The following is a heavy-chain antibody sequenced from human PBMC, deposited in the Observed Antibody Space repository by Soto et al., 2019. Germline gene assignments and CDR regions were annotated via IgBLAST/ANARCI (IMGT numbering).Heavy chain of an antibody. CDR1: GYSFTSYG. J-gene: IGHJ4*02. CDR2: IAPFNGRT. CDR3: ARAATGSYHSAY. Sequence: QVQLLQSGPEVKNPWASMRVSCMASGYSFTSYGVNWVRQAPGQGLEWMGWIAPFNGRTTYLPKFQGRVTMTADTSTATVYLELRNLRSDDTGVYFCARAATGSYHSAYWGQGTLVTVSS. D-gene: IGHD3-10*01. V-gene: IGHV1-18*04.